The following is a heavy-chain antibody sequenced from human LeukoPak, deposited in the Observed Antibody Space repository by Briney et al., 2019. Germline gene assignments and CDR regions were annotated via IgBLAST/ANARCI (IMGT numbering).Heavy chain of an antibody. CDR2: FDPEDGET. CDR3: ATGPQSELLWFGELWG. V-gene: IGHV1-24*01. CDR1: GYTLTELS. J-gene: IGHJ4*02. Sequence: ASVTVSCTVSGYTLTELSMHWVRQAPGKGLEWMGGFDPEDGETIYAQKFQGRVTMTEDTSTDTAYMELSSLRSEDTAVYYCATGPQSELLWFGELWGWGQGTLVTVSS. D-gene: IGHD3-10*01.